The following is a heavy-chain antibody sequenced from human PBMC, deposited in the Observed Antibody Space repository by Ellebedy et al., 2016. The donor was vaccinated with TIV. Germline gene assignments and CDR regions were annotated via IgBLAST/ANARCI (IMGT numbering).Heavy chain of an antibody. Sequence: GESLKIPCTAPGFSFRSYWMSWVRQAPGKGLEWVANIYQDGSTQYYVESVKGRFTISRDNAKNSLFLQMNSLRVEDTAVYYCARRGSYGDYAVQVNSCVDRWGQGTLVSVSS. D-gene: IGHD3-16*01. J-gene: IGHJ5*02. V-gene: IGHV3-7*01. CDR2: IYQDGSTQ. CDR1: GFSFRSYW. CDR3: ARRGSYGDYAVQVNSCVDR.